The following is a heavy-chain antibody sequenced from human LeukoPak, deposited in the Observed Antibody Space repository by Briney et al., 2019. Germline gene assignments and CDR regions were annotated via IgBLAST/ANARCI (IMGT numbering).Heavy chain of an antibody. CDR2: ISSSSSYI. Sequence: GGSLRLSCAASGFTLSSYSMNWVSQAPGKGLEWVSSISSSSSYIYYADSVKGRFTISRDNAKNSLYLQMNSLRAEDTAVYYCARDSVRGVIIPFDYWGQATLVTVSS. V-gene: IGHV3-21*01. D-gene: IGHD3-10*01. CDR3: ARDSVRGVIIPFDY. J-gene: IGHJ4*02. CDR1: GFTLSSYS.